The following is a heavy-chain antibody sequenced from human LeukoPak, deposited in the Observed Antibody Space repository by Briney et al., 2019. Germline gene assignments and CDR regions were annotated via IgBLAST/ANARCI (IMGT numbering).Heavy chain of an antibody. V-gene: IGHV4-34*01. CDR3: AYTPNYYDSSGSHQVDY. Sequence: SETLSLTCTVSGGSISSYYWSWIRQPPGKGLEWIGEINHSGSTNYNPSLKSRVTISVDTSKNQFSLKLSSVTAADTAVYYCAYTPNYYDSSGSHQVDYWGQGTLVTVSS. D-gene: IGHD3-22*01. CDR2: INHSGST. J-gene: IGHJ4*02. CDR1: GGSISSYY.